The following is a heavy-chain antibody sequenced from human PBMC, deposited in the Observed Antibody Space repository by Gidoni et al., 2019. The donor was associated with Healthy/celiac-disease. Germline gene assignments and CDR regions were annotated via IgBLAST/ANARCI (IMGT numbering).Heavy chain of an antibody. Sequence: EVQLVESGGVVVQPGGSLRLSCAAAGFTFDDYAMHWVRQAPGRGLECVSLISWDGGSTYYADSVKGRFTISRDNSKNSLYLQMNSLRAEDTALYYCAKDGGSSSDLDYWGQGTLVTVSS. CDR2: ISWDGGST. CDR3: AKDGGSSSDLDY. CDR1: GFTFDDYA. D-gene: IGHD6-6*01. J-gene: IGHJ4*02. V-gene: IGHV3-43D*03.